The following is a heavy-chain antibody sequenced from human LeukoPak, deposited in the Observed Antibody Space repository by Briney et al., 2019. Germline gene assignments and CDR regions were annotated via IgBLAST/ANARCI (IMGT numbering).Heavy chain of an antibody. V-gene: IGHV3-21*01. D-gene: IGHD3-22*01. J-gene: IGHJ4*02. CDR1: GFTFSSHS. Sequence: GSLRLSCAGAGFTFSSHSMIWVRQAPGKGLEWVSSISGNSNYIYYADSVRGRFSISRDSAKNSLYLQMNSLRAEDTAVYYCARSYDSSGYSDYWGQGTLVTVSS. CDR3: ARSYDSSGYSDY. CDR2: ISGNSNYI.